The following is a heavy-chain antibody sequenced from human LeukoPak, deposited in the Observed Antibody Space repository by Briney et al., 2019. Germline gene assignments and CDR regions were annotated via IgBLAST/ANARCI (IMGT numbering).Heavy chain of an antibody. CDR2: IKQDGSEK. D-gene: IGHD3-22*01. J-gene: IGHJ5*01. V-gene: IGHV3-7*01. CDR1: GFIVSSNY. CDR3: ARLTGPQWLLLPFWFDS. Sequence: GGSLRLSCVVSGFIVSSNYMSWVRQAPGKGLEWVANIKQDGSEKYYVDSVKGRFTISRDNAKNSLYLQMNSLTADDTAVYYCARLTGPQWLLLPFWFDSWGQGTLVTVSS.